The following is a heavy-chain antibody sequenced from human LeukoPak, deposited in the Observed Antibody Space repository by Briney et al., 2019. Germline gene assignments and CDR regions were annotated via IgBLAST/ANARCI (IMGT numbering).Heavy chain of an antibody. Sequence: GGSLRLSCAASGFTFSIYAMSWVRQAPGKGLEWVSSITSSGAGTYYADSVKGRFTISRDNSKNTLYLQMNSLRAEDTAVYYCAKDYYYDSSGDAFDIWGQGTMVTVSS. CDR3: AKDYYYDSSGDAFDI. J-gene: IGHJ3*02. CDR1: GFTFSIYA. CDR2: ITSSGAGT. V-gene: IGHV3-23*01. D-gene: IGHD3-22*01.